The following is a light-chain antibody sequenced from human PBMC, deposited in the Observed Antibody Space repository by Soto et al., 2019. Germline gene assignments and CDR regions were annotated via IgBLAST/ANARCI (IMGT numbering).Light chain of an antibody. CDR3: QQYGRSPYT. J-gene: IGKJ2*01. CDR2: DAA. CDR1: QSVSSGY. V-gene: IGKV3-20*01. Sequence: EIVLTQSPGTLSLSPGERATLSCRASQSVSSGYLAWYQQKPGQAPRLLIHDAANRAIGIPDRFSGSGSGTDFTLTISRLEPEDVAVYYCQQYGRSPYTFGQGNKLEIQ.